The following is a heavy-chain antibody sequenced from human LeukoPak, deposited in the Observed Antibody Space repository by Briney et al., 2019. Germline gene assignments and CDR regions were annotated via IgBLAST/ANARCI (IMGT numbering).Heavy chain of an antibody. CDR2: IKNDGSEE. V-gene: IGHV3-7*01. CDR1: GFTFSNYW. Sequence: GGSLRLSCAVSGFTFSNYWMSWVRQAPGKGPEWVANIKNDGSEEYYVDSVKGRFTISRDNAKNSLYLQMNSLRGEDTAVYYCARIARVSPKKATTDCSFDYWGQGTLVTVPS. D-gene: IGHD5-24*01. J-gene: IGHJ4*03. CDR3: ARIARVSPKKATTDCSFDY.